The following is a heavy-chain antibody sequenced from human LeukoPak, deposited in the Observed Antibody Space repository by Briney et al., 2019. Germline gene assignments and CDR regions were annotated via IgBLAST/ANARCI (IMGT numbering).Heavy chain of an antibody. J-gene: IGHJ1*01. CDR1: GFTFSTYW. CDR2: IKSDGST. V-gene: IGHV3-74*01. D-gene: IGHD3-22*01. CDR3: ARAPSEIGGYYPEYFRH. Sequence: SVGSLRLSCAASGFTFSTYWMHWVRQAPGKGLVWVSRIKSDGSTNYADSVKGRFTISRDNAKNTVSLQMNSLRPEDTGVYYCARAPSEIGGYYPEYFRHWGQGTLVTVSS.